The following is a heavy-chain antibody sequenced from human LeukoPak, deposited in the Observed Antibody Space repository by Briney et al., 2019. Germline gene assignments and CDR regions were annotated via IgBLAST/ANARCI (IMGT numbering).Heavy chain of an antibody. V-gene: IGHV4-4*07. CDR3: ARHVAVTPWYFDL. D-gene: IGHD4-17*01. CDR1: GGSISSYY. CDR2: IYASGDI. Sequence: SETLSLTCTVSGGSISSYYWSWIRQPAGKGLEWIGRIYASGDIYYNPSLESRVTMSVDTSKNQFSLRLSSVTAADTAVYYCARHVAVTPWYFDLWGRGTLVTVSS. J-gene: IGHJ2*01.